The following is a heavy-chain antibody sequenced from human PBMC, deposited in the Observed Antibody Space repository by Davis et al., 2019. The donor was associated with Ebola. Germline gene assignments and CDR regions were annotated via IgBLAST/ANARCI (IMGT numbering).Heavy chain of an antibody. CDR2: INTSGGSA. CDR1: AYTFTSYY. Sequence: AASVKVSCKASAYTFTSYYMHWGRHAPGQGLEWMGIINTSGGSARYAQKFQGRFSMTRDTSTSTVYMELSSLRSEDTAVYYCAISYSSGWYWGFDCWGQGTLVTVSS. CDR3: AISYSSGWYWGFDC. J-gene: IGHJ4*02. D-gene: IGHD6-19*01. V-gene: IGHV1-46*01.